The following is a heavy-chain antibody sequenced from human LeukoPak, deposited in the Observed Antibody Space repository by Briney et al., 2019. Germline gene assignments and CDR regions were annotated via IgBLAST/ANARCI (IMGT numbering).Heavy chain of an antibody. V-gene: IGHV4-4*07. CDR1: GGSISSYY. CDR2: IYTSGST. CDR3: ARDVLPTRNNVVPAAEGGDY. Sequence: PSETLSLTCTVSGGSISSYYWSWIRQPAGKGLEWIGRIYTSGSTNYNPSLKSRVTMSVDTSKNQFSLKLSSVTAADTAVYYCARDVLPTRNNVVPAAEGGDYWGQGTLVTVSS. D-gene: IGHD2-2*01. J-gene: IGHJ4*02.